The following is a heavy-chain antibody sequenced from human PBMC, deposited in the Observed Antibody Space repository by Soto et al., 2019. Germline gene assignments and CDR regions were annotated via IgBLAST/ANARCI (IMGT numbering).Heavy chain of an antibody. CDR3: GREXXXXXXXXSLGL. V-gene: IGHV1-2*06. J-gene: IGHJ4*02. CDR1: GYFXXXXX. D-gene: IGHD3-16*01. Sequence: QVQLVQSGAEVEKPGASVKVSCKTSGYFXXXXXIXXVRLAPGRGLEWMGRINPNNGDTNSPQKFQGRVTMTSDTSISTAYMEMSGLXSDDTALYYXGREXXXXXXXXSLGLWGQGTLVTVSS. CDR2: INPNNGDT.